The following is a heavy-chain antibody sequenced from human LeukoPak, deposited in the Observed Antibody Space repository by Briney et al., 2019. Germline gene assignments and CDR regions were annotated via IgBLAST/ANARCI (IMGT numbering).Heavy chain of an antibody. Sequence: GGSLRLSCAASGFTFSSYAMSWVRQAPGKGLEWVSAISDSGGSTFYADSVKGRFTISRDNSKSTLYLQMNSLRAEDTAVYYCAKKSQSYGGSMTDYWGQGTLVTVSS. CDR1: GFTFSSYA. D-gene: IGHD4-23*01. J-gene: IGHJ4*02. CDR3: AKKSQSYGGSMTDY. CDR2: ISDSGGST. V-gene: IGHV3-23*01.